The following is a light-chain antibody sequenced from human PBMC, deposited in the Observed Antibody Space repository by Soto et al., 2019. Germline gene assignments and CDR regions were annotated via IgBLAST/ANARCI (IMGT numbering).Light chain of an antibody. CDR3: QYRNTWPPA. V-gene: IGKV3-11*01. CDR1: QSVGIY. CDR2: DAS. J-gene: IGKJ5*01. Sequence: EIVLTQSPATLSLSPGERATLSCRASQSVGIYLGWYQQRPGQAPRLLIYDASNRAAGIPARFSGSGSGTDFTLTINSLDPEDFAVYYCQYRNTWPPAFGQGTRLEIK.